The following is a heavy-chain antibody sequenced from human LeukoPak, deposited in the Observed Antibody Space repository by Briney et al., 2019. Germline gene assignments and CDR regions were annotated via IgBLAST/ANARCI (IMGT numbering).Heavy chain of an antibody. CDR3: ARVGVEMATISTLMYAFDI. Sequence: GGSLRLSCAASGFTFSSYWMHWVRQAPGKGLVWVSRINTDGSSTSYADSVKGRFTISRDNAKNTLYLQMNSLRAEDTAVYYCARVGVEMATISTLMYAFDIWGQGTMVTVSS. V-gene: IGHV3-74*01. J-gene: IGHJ3*02. D-gene: IGHD5-24*01. CDR1: GFTFSSYW. CDR2: INTDGSST.